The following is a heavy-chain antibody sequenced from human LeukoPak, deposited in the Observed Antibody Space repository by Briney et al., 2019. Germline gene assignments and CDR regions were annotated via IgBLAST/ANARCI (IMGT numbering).Heavy chain of an antibody. V-gene: IGHV3-30*18. Sequence: GGTLRLSCAASGFTFSSYGMHWVRQAPGKGLEWVAVISYDGSNKYYADSVKGRFTISRDNSKNTLYLQMNSLRAEDTAVYYCAKDIVGATGWFDPWGQGTLVTVSS. J-gene: IGHJ5*02. D-gene: IGHD1-26*01. CDR2: ISYDGSNK. CDR3: AKDIVGATGWFDP. CDR1: GFTFSSYG.